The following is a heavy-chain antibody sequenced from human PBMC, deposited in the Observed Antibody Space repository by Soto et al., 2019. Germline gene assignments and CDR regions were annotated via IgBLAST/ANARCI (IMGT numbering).Heavy chain of an antibody. D-gene: IGHD3-10*01. CDR3: ASRGSGLDY. CDR2: IIPILGIA. Sequence: QVQLVQSGAEVKKPGSSVKVSCKASGGTFSSYTISWVRQAPGQGLEWMGRIIPILGIANYAQKFQGRVKITPDKSTSTADMELRSLRSEDTAVYYCASRGSGLDYWGQGTLVTVSS. J-gene: IGHJ4*02. CDR1: GGTFSSYT. V-gene: IGHV1-69*02.